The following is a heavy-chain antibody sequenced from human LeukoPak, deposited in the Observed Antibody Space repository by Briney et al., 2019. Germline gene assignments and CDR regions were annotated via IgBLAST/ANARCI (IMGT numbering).Heavy chain of an antibody. CDR2: IYVSGST. J-gene: IGHJ4*02. V-gene: IGHV4-4*07. CDR1: GASINGYY. CDR3: ARGTGPLDY. Sequence: PSETLSLTCSVSGASINGYYLSWIRQPAGKGLEWIGRIYVSGSTNYNPSLKSRVTMSADRSKNQFSLKLTSVTAADTAVYYCARGTGPLDYWGQGTLVTVSS.